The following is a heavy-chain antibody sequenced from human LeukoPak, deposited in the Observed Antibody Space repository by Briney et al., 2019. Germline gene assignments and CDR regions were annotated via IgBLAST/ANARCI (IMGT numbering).Heavy chain of an antibody. J-gene: IGHJ4*02. D-gene: IGHD3-22*01. CDR1: GFAFSKAW. Sequence: GGSLRLSCAASGFAFSKAWMSWVRQATGKGLEWLGRIKSNADGGTTDYAAPVQGRITISRDDSQNTLYLQLDSLKAEDTAVYYCSTYRWQYDRGGYDYWGQGTLVAVSS. V-gene: IGHV3-15*01. CDR3: STYRWQYDRGGYDY. CDR2: IKSNADGGTT.